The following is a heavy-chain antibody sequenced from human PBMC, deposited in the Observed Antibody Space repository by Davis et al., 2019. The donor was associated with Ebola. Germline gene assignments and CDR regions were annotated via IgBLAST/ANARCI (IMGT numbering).Heavy chain of an antibody. Sequence: PGGSLRLSCAASGFTFSSYRMNWVRQAPGKGLEWVSLIHRGGSTYYADSVKGRFTISRDNSKNTLYLQVNSLRAEDTAVYYCARSLPDSSSWTDFDYWGQGTLVTVSS. CDR1: GFTFSSYR. D-gene: IGHD6-13*01. CDR2: IHRGGST. V-gene: IGHV3-66*01. CDR3: ARSLPDSSSWTDFDY. J-gene: IGHJ4*02.